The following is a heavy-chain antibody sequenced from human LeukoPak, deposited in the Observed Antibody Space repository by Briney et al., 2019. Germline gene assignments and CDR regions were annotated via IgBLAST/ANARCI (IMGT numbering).Heavy chain of an antibody. CDR1: GFIFSSYS. Sequence: GGSLRLSCAASGFIFSSYSMNWVRQTPGKGLQWVSSISSSSSSYIYYADSVKGRFTISRDNAKNSLFLQMNSLRSEDTAVYYCARGRTTVTHGDYFDYWGQGTLVTVSS. CDR3: ARGRTTVTHGDYFDY. D-gene: IGHD4-17*01. CDR2: ISSSSSSYI. V-gene: IGHV3-21*01. J-gene: IGHJ4*02.